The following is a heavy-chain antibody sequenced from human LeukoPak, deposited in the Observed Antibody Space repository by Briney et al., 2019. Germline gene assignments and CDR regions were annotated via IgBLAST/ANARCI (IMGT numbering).Heavy chain of an antibody. J-gene: IGHJ4*02. CDR1: GFTFNSYA. Sequence: GGSLTLSCAASGFTFNSYAMNWVRQAPGKGLVWVSRINSDGSSTSYADSVKGRFTISRDNAKNTLYLQMNSLRAEDTAVYYCARCPSSGRLFDYWGQGTLVTVSS. CDR3: ARCPSSGRLFDY. V-gene: IGHV3-74*01. CDR2: INSDGSST. D-gene: IGHD1-26*01.